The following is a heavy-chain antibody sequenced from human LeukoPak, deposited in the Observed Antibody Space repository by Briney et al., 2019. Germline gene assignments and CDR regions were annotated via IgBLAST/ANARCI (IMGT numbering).Heavy chain of an antibody. Sequence: ASVKVSCEASGYTFTGYYMHWVRQAPGQGLEWMGWINPNSGGTNYAQKFQGRVTMTRDTSISTAYMELSRLRSDDTAVYYCARVLVRGVIYAFDIWGQGTMVTVSS. CDR2: INPNSGGT. CDR3: ARVLVRGVIYAFDI. V-gene: IGHV1-2*02. J-gene: IGHJ3*02. D-gene: IGHD3-10*01. CDR1: GYTFTGYY.